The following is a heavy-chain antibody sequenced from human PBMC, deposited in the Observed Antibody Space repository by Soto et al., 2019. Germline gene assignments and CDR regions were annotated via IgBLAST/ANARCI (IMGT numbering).Heavy chain of an antibody. J-gene: IGHJ4*02. CDR1: GFTFSSYA. Sequence: QVQLVESGGGVIQPGRSLRLSCAASGFTFSSYAMHWVRQAPGKGLEWVAVISYDGSNKYYADSVKGRFTISRDNSKNTLYLQMNSLRAEDTAVYYCAREGGWNSSSWYPHFRDWGQGTLVTVSS. CDR3: AREGGWNSSSWYPHFRD. D-gene: IGHD6-13*01. CDR2: ISYDGSNK. V-gene: IGHV3-30-3*01.